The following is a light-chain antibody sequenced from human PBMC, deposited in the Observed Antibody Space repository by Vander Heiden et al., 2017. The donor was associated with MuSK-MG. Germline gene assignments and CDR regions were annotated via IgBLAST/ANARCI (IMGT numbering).Light chain of an antibody. CDR3: RQALQTPGT. V-gene: IGKV2-28*01. J-gene: IGKJ3*01. CDR2: LGS. Sequence: DIVMTQSPLSLPVTPGEPASISCRSSQSLLHSTGDNYLDWYLQKPGQSPQLLIYLGSNRASGVPDRFSGSGSGTDFTLRISRVEAEDVGVYYCRQALQTPGTFGHGTKVXIK. CDR1: QSLLHSTGDNY.